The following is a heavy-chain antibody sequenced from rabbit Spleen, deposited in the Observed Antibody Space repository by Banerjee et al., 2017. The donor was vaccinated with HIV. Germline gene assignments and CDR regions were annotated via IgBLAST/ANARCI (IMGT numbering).Heavy chain of an antibody. CDR1: GFSFSYSYW. CDR2: IAGSSSGFT. V-gene: IGHV1S45*01. CDR3: ARDSGSSFSSYGMDL. J-gene: IGHJ6*01. D-gene: IGHD8-1*01. Sequence: QEQLEESGGDLVKPEGSLSLTCKASGFSFSYSYWICWVRQAPGKGLEWIACIAGSSSGFTYSATWAKGRFTISKTSSTTVTLQMTSLTAADTATYFCARDSGSSFSSYGMDLWGQGTLVTVS.